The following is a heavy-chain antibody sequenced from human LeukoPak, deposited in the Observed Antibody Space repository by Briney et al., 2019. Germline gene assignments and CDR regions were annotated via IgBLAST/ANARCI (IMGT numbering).Heavy chain of an antibody. V-gene: IGHV3-53*01. CDR2: IYSGGST. D-gene: IGHD1/OR15-1a*01. CDR3: ARETGGNWNRIDY. Sequence: GGSLRLSCAASGFTVSSNYMSWARQAPGKGLEWVSVIYSGGSTYYADSVKGRFTISRDNSKNTLYLQMNSLRAEDTAVYYCARETGGNWNRIDYWGQGTLVTVSS. CDR1: GFTVSSNY. J-gene: IGHJ4*02.